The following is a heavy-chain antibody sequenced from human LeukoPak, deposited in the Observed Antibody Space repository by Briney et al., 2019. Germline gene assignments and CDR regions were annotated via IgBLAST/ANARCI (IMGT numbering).Heavy chain of an antibody. CDR3: ARGPRRPFDY. J-gene: IGHJ4*02. Sequence: SETLSLTCAVYGGSFSDYDWSWIRQPPGKGLEWIGEISHSGTTNCDPSLKSRISMSIDTSRSQFSLKLSSVTAADTAVYYCARGPRRPFDYWGQGTLVTVSS. CDR1: GGSFSDYD. V-gene: IGHV4-34*01. CDR2: ISHSGTT.